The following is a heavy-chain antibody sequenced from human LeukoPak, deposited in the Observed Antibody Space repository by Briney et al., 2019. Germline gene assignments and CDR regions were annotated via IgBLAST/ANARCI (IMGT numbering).Heavy chain of an antibody. D-gene: IGHD2-8*01. Sequence: GGSLRLSCAASGFAFNSYWMSWVRQTPGKGLGWVATMDGGGSATYYVDSVKGRFTITRDNAKNSLFLQMNSLRAEDTAPYYCANEEWYRFDYWGQGTLVTVSS. CDR2: MDGGGSAT. CDR1: GFAFNSYW. CDR3: ANEEWYRFDY. V-gene: IGHV3-7*03. J-gene: IGHJ4*02.